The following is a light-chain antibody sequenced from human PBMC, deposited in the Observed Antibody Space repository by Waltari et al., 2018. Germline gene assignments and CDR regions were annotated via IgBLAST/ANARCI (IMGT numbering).Light chain of an antibody. CDR2: WAS. J-gene: IGKJ4*01. CDR1: QSVVYSSNNKNY. V-gene: IGKV4-1*01. CDR3: QQYYSTPQLT. Sequence: DIVMTQSPDSLAVSLGERATINCKSSQSVVYSSNNKNYLAWYQQKPGQPPKLLIYWASTRESGVPDRFSGSGSGTDFTLTISSLQAEDVAVYYCQQYYSTPQLTFGGGTKVEIK.